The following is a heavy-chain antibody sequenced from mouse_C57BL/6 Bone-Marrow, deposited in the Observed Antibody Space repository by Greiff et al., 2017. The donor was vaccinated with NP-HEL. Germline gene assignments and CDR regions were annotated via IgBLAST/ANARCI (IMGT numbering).Heavy chain of an antibody. J-gene: IGHJ2*01. CDR3: ARRDYFDY. CDR2: INPNNGGT. V-gene: IGHV1-26*01. Sequence: VQLQQSGPELVKPGASVKISCKASGYTFTDYYMNWVKQSHGKSLEWIGDINPNNGGTSYNQQFKGKATLTVDKSSSTAYMELRSLTSEDSAVYYCARRDYFDYWGQGTTLTVSS. CDR1: GYTFTDYY.